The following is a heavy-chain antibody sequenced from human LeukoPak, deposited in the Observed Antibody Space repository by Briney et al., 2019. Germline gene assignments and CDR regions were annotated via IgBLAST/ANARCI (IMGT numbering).Heavy chain of an antibody. CDR2: VKQDGGEK. D-gene: IGHD4-17*01. J-gene: IGHJ4*02. CDR3: ARVGARQILEY. CDR1: EFTFSSYW. V-gene: IGHV3-7*01. Sequence: GGSLRLSCAASEFTFSSYWMSWVRQAPGKGLEWVANVKQDGGEKYYLDSVKGRFTVSRDNAKNSLYLQMNSLRAEDTAVYYCARVGARQILEYWGQGTLVTVSS.